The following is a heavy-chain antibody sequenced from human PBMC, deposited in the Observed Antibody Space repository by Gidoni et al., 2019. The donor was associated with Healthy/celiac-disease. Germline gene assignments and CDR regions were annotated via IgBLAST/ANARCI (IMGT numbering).Heavy chain of an antibody. D-gene: IGHD2-21*02. V-gene: IGHV1-24*01. CDR1: GYTLTELS. CDR3: APGRPGGDLDAFDI. J-gene: IGHJ3*02. Sequence: VQLGQSGAEGKKPGASVKVSWKGYGYTLTELSMHWVRQAPGKGLEWMGGFDPQDGETISAQTFQGRVTMTEDTSTDTAYMALSSLRSEDTAVYYCAPGRPGGDLDAFDIWGQGTMVTVSS. CDR2: FDPQDGET.